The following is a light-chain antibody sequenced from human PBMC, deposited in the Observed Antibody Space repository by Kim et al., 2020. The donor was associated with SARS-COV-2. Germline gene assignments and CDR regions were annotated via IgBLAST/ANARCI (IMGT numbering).Light chain of an antibody. CDR1: SSDVGGYNY. V-gene: IGLV2-14*03. Sequence: QSALTQPASVSGSPGQSITISCTGTSSDVGGYNYVSWYQQHPGKAPKLMIYDVSNRPSGVSNRFSGSKSGNTASLPISGLQAEDEADYYCSSYTSSSTPGVFGGGTQLTVL. CDR2: DVS. J-gene: IGLJ2*01. CDR3: SSYTSSSTPGV.